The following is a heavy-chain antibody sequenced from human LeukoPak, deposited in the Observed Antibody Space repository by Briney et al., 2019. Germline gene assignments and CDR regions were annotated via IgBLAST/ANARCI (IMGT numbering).Heavy chain of an antibody. Sequence: GGSLRLSCAASGFTFSNAWMSWVRQAPGKGLEWVGRIKSKTDGGTTDYAAPVKGRFTISRDDSKNTLYLQMNSLKTEDTAVYYCTSNYDILTGYAIPFDAFDIWGQGTMVTVSS. V-gene: IGHV3-15*01. D-gene: IGHD3-9*01. CDR2: IKSKTDGGTT. J-gene: IGHJ3*02. CDR3: TSNYDILTGYAIPFDAFDI. CDR1: GFTFSNAW.